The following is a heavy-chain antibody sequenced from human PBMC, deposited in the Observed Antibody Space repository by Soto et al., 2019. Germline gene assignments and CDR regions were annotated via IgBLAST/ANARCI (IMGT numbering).Heavy chain of an antibody. CDR3: ARGYSGYDDY. V-gene: IGHV4-59*01. CDR1: GGSISSYY. Sequence: PSETLSLTCTVSGGSISSYYWSWIRQPPGKGLEWIGYIYYSGSTNYNPSLKSRVTISVDTSKNQFSLKLSSVTAADTAVYYCARGYSGYDDYWGQGTLVTVSS. CDR2: IYYSGST. D-gene: IGHD5-12*01. J-gene: IGHJ4*02.